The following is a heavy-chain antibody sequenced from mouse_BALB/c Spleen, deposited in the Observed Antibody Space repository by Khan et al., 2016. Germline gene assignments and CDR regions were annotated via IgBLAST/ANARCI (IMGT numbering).Heavy chain of an antibody. D-gene: IGHD2-3*01. CDR1: GYTFTNYG. Sequence: QIQLVQSGPELKKPGETVKISCKASGYTFTNYGMNWVKQAPGKGLKWMGWINTNTGEPTYAEEFKGRFAFSLETSARTAYLQINNLKNEDTATYFCARGEDGFDYWGQGTTLTVSS. CDR2: INTNTGEP. J-gene: IGHJ2*01. V-gene: IGHV9-3*02. CDR3: ARGEDGFDY.